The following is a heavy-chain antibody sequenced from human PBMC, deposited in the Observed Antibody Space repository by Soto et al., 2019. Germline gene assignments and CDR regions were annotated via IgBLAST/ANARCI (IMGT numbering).Heavy chain of an antibody. V-gene: IGHV1-46*01. CDR2: INPSGGST. Sequence: ASVKVSCKASGYTFTSYYMHWVRQAPGQGLEWMGIINPSGGSTSYAQKFQGRVTMTRDTSTSTVYMELSSLRSEDTAVYYCAREGVYALRFLEWPYYYGMDVWGQGTTVTVSS. CDR1: GYTFTSYY. CDR3: AREGVYALRFLEWPYYYGMDV. D-gene: IGHD3-3*01. J-gene: IGHJ6*02.